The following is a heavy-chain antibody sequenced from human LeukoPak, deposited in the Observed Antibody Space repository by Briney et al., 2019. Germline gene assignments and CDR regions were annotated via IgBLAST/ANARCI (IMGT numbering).Heavy chain of an antibody. CDR3: ARAAGMASFDP. D-gene: IGHD5-24*01. V-gene: IGHV3-7*01. CDR1: GFTFSSYW. Sequence: GGSLRLSCAASGFTFSSYWMSWVRQAPGKGLEWVANIKQDGYKKYYVDSVEGRFTISRDNAKNSLYLQMNSLRAEDTAVYYCARAAGMASFDPWGQGTLVTVSS. J-gene: IGHJ5*02. CDR2: IKQDGYKK.